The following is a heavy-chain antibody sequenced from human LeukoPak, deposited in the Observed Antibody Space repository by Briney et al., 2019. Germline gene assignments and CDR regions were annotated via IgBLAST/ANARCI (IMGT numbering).Heavy chain of an antibody. J-gene: IGHJ3*01. CDR3: ARGFALDF. V-gene: IGHV6-1*01. CDR2: TYYRSKWNY. Sequence: SQTLSLTSDISGDTVSSNSAAWNWIRQSPSRGLEWLGRTYYRSKWNYDYAVSVKSRITISPDTSKNQFSLQLNSVTADDTAVYYCARGFALDFWGQGTMVTVSS. CDR1: GDTVSSNSAA.